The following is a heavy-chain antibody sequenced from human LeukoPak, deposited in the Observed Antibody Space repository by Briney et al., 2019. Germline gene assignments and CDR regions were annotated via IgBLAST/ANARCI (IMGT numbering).Heavy chain of an antibody. CDR3: ARDQGIAVAGTWYYFDY. CDR2: IWYDGSNK. V-gene: IGHV3-33*01. D-gene: IGHD6-19*01. J-gene: IGHJ4*02. Sequence: SCKASGFTFSSYGMHWVRQAPGKGLEWVAVIWYDGSNKYYADSVKGRFTISRDNSKNTLYLQMSSLRAEDTAVYYCARDQGIAVAGTWYYFDYWGQGTLVTVSS. CDR1: GFTFSSYG.